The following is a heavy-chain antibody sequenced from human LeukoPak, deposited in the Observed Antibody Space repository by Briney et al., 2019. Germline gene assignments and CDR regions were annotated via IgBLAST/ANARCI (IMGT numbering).Heavy chain of an antibody. Sequence: SETLSLTCTVSGGSISSYYWSWIRQPPGKGLEWIGYIYYSGSTNYNPSLKSRVTISVDTSKNQLSLKLSSVTAADTAVYYCARAAAHYFDYWGQGTLVTVSS. CDR3: ARAAAHYFDY. CDR2: IYYSGST. CDR1: GGSISSYY. J-gene: IGHJ4*02. V-gene: IGHV4-59*01.